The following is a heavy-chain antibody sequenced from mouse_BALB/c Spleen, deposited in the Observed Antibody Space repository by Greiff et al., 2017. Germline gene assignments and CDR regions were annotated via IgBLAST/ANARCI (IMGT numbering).Heavy chain of an antibody. Sequence: VKLQESGAELMKPGASVKISCKATGYTFSSYWIEWVKQRPGHGLEWIGEILPGSGSTNYNEKFKGKATFTADTSSNTAYMQLSSLTSEDSAVYYCARSPFYYGSSPWFAYWGQGTLVTVSA. J-gene: IGHJ3*01. CDR1: GYTFSSYW. CDR3: ARSPFYYGSSPWFAY. V-gene: IGHV1-9*01. D-gene: IGHD1-1*01. CDR2: ILPGSGST.